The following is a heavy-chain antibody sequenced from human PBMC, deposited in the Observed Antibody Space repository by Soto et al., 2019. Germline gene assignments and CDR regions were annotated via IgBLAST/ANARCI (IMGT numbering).Heavy chain of an antibody. D-gene: IGHD2-21*01. CDR1: GYTXTSYG. CDR3: AREDPPRLN. CDR2: ISAYNGNT. Sequence: ASVKVXSKAPGYTXTSYGISWVRQSPGQGLEWMGWISAYNGNTNYAQKLQGRVTMTTDTSTSTAYMELRSLRSDDTAVYYCAREDPPRLNWGQGTLVTVSS. V-gene: IGHV1-18*01. J-gene: IGHJ4*02.